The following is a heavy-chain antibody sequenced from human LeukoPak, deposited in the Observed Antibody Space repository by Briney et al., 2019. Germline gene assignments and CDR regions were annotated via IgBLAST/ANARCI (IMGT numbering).Heavy chain of an antibody. J-gene: IGHJ4*02. CDR2: ISSSSSCI. Sequence: NAGGSLRLSCAASGFTFSSYSMNWVRQAPGKGLEWVSSISSSSSCIYYADSVKGRFTISRDNAKNSLYLQMNSLRAEDTALYYCAKEGPAQGFDYWGQGTLVTVSS. V-gene: IGHV3-21*04. CDR1: GFTFSSYS. CDR3: AKEGPAQGFDY.